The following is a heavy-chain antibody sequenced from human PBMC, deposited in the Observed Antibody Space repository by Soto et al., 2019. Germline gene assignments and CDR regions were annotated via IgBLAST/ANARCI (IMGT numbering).Heavy chain of an antibody. CDR3: ARLDSDYDYYYAMDV. D-gene: IGHD5-18*01. CDR1: GYSFTSYC. V-gene: IGHV1-18*01. CDR2: ISPYNGRT. Sequence: ASVKVSCKASGYSFTSYCIGWVRQFPVQGPEWMGWISPYNGRTNYAQKLQGRVTMTKDTSTSTVYMELRSLRSDDTAVYYCARLDSDYDYYYAMDVWGQATTVTVSS. J-gene: IGHJ6*02.